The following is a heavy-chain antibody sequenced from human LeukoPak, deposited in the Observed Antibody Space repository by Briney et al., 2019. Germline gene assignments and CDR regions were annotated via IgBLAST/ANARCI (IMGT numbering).Heavy chain of an antibody. CDR3: ARDAYGPPPDSFDM. J-gene: IGHJ3*02. D-gene: IGHD3-16*01. Sequence: GRSLRLSCAASGFTFSSYAMHWVRQAPGKGLEWVALISYDGSNKYSADSVKGRFTISRDNSKNTMFLQMNSLRAEDTAVYYCARDAYGPPPDSFDMWGQGTMVIVSS. CDR2: ISYDGSNK. CDR1: GFTFSSYA. V-gene: IGHV3-30-3*01.